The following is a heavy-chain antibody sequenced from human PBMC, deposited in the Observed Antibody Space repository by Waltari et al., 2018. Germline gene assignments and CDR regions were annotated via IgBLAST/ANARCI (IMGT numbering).Heavy chain of an antibody. V-gene: IGHV3-9*01. Sequence: EVQLVESGGGLVQPGRSLRLSCAASGFTFDDYAMHWVSGISWNSGSIGYADSVKGRFTISRDNAKNSLYLQMNSLRAEDTALYYCAKATQQLAGDYYYYGMDVWGQGTTVTVSS. CDR1: GFTFDDYA. D-gene: IGHD6-6*01. J-gene: IGHJ6*02. CDR2: ISWNSGSI. CDR3: AKATQQLAGDYYYYGMDV.